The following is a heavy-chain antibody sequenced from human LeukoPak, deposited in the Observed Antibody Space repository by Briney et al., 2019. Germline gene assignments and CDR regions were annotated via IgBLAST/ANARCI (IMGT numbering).Heavy chain of an antibody. CDR2: IYSGGST. V-gene: IGHV3-53*01. CDR3: ARDLTTYYYNRRGTFDI. D-gene: IGHD3-22*01. CDR1: GFTVSSNY. Sequence: GGSLRLSCAASGFTVSSNYMSWVRQAPGKGLEWVSVIYSGGSTYYADSVKGRFTISRDNSKNTLYLQMNSLRAEDTAVYYCARDLTTYYYNRRGTFDIWGQGTMVTVSS. J-gene: IGHJ3*02.